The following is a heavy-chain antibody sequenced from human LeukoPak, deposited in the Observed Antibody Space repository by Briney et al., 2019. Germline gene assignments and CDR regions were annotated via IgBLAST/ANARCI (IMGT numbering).Heavy chain of an antibody. V-gene: IGHV4-31*03. CDR2: IYYSGST. J-gene: IGHJ6*03. CDR3: ARAYNWNYDGHYYYYMDV. Sequence: SETLSLTCTISGYSISSGYYWGWIRQHPGKGLEWIGYIYYSGSTYYSPSLKSRVTISVDTSKNQFSLKLTSVTAADTAVYYCARAYNWNYDGHYYYYMDVWGKGTAITVSS. CDR1: GYSISSGYY. D-gene: IGHD1-7*01.